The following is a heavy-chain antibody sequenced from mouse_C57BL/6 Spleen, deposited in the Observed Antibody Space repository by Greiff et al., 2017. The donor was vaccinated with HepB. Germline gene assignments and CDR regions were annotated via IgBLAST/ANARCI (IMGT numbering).Heavy chain of an antibody. V-gene: IGHV1-52*01. J-gene: IGHJ1*03. CDR1: GYTFTSYW. Sequence: QVQLQQPGAELVRPGSSVKLSCKASGYTFTSYWMHWVKQRPIQGLEWIGNIDPSDSETHYNQKFKDKATLTVDKSSSTAYMQLSSLTSEDSAVYDCARIYDGYSWYFDVWGTGTTVTVSS. D-gene: IGHD2-3*01. CDR2: IDPSDSET. CDR3: ARIYDGYSWYFDV.